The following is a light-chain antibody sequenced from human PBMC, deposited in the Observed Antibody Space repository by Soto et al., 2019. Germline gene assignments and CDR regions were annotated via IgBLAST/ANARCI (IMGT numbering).Light chain of an antibody. J-gene: IGKJ4*01. CDR1: QSVSSN. CDR3: QQYNTWLT. V-gene: IGKV3-15*01. Sequence: EIVMTQSPATLSVSPGERATLSCRASQSVSSNLAWYQQKPGRAPRLLIYGASTRATGIPARFSGSGSGTEFTLTISSLQSEDFAVYYCQQYNTWLTFGGGTKVEIK. CDR2: GAS.